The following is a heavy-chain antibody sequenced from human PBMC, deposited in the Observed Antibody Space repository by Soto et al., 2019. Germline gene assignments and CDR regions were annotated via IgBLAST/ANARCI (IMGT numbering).Heavy chain of an antibody. J-gene: IGHJ4*02. D-gene: IGHD6-19*01. CDR2: IYYSGST. CDR1: GITISSSSYY. Sequence: SETLSLTCTVSGITISSSSYYWGWIRQPPGKGLEWIGSIYYSGSTYYNPSLKSRVTISVDTSKNQFSLKLSSVTAADTAVYYCARHRTAVDGDLDYWGQGTLVTVSS. CDR3: ARHRTAVDGDLDY. V-gene: IGHV4-39*01.